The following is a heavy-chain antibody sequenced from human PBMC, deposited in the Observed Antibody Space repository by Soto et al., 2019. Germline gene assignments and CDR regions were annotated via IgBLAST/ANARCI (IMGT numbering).Heavy chain of an antibody. CDR2: IIPVFRSA. V-gene: IGHV1-69*13. CDR3: ARDDGWNYRYYDMEV. Sequence: ASVKLSCKAAGETFSRCSTSLVRQAPGQGLDWMGGIIPVFRSANYAQRFQGRVTITADESTTTAYMELTSLRPQDTALYFCARDDGWNYRYYDMEVWGQGTTVTVS. D-gene: IGHD1-7*01. J-gene: IGHJ6*02. CDR1: GETFSRCS.